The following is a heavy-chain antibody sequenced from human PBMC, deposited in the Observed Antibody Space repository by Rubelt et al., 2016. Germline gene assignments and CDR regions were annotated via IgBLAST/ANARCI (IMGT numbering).Heavy chain of an antibody. CDR1: GYTFTSYY. CDR2: INPSGGSK. Sequence: QVQLVQSGAEVKKPGASVKVSCKASGYTFTSYYMHWVRQAPRQGLEWMGVINPSGGSKSYAQKFQGRVTMTRDTSTSTVYMELSSLRSEDTAVYYCARDFLGWSDAFDIWGQGTMVTVSS. CDR3: ARDFLGWSDAFDI. V-gene: IGHV1-46*01. J-gene: IGHJ3*02. D-gene: IGHD3-3*01.